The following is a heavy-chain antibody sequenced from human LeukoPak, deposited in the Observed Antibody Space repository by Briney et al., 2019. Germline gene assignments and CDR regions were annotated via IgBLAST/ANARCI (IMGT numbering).Heavy chain of an antibody. V-gene: IGHV4-4*02. CDR2: VHLDGRT. CDR1: GGSVTSTNW. Sequence: SGTLSLTCGVSGGSVTSTNWWTWVRQPPGKGLEWIGEVHLDGRTNYNPSLESRLTISVDLSENHISLKLTSVTAADTAVYYCAREGGFFRPLDYSGQGTLVTVSS. CDR3: AREGGFFRPLDY. D-gene: IGHD3-3*01. J-gene: IGHJ4*02.